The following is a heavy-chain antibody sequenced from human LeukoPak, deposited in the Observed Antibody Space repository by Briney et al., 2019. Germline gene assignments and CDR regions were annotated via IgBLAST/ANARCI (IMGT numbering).Heavy chain of an antibody. Sequence: SETLSLTCTVSGGSISSSSYYWGWIRQPPGKGLEWIGSIYYSGSTYYNPSLKSRVTISVDTSKNQFSLKLSSVTAADTAVYYCARDPGRIAVASEYFQHWGQGTLVTVSS. D-gene: IGHD6-19*01. CDR2: IYYSGST. CDR1: GGSISSSSYY. CDR3: ARDPGRIAVASEYFQH. J-gene: IGHJ1*01. V-gene: IGHV4-39*07.